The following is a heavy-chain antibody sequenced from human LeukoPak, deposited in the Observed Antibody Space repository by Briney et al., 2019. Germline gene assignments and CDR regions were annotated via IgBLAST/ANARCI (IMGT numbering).Heavy chain of an antibody. CDR2: IYPGDSDT. Sequence: GESLKISCKGSGYNFNDYWISWVRQMPGKGLEWLEIIYPGDSDTGYSPSFQGQVTISVDKSISTAYLQWRRLKASDSAMYYCAKRGYELYGGSSFDYWGQGTLVTVSS. CDR3: AKRGYELYGGSSFDY. V-gene: IGHV5-51*01. D-gene: IGHD4/OR15-4a*01. J-gene: IGHJ4*02. CDR1: GYNFNDYW.